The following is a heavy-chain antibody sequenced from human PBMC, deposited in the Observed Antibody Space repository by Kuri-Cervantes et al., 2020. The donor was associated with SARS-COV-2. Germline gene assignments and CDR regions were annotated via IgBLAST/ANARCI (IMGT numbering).Heavy chain of an antibody. CDR1: GFTFSSFA. Sequence: GESLKISCAASGFTFSSFAMSWVRQAPGKGLEWVSGISGSGGDTYYADSVKGRFTISRDNSKNTLYLQMNTLKTEDTAVFYCARDASYSGSYGSFQHWGQGTLVTVSS. J-gene: IGHJ1*01. CDR3: ARDASYSGSYGSFQH. D-gene: IGHD1-26*01. V-gene: IGHV3-23*01. CDR2: ISGSGGDT.